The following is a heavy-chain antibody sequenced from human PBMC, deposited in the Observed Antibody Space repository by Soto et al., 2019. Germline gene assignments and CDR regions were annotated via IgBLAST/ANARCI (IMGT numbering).Heavy chain of an antibody. Sequence: DVQLEQSGAEVKKPGESLKISCKGSGYIFSDFWVAWVRQMPGKGLEYMGTIYPGDSDSRYSPWFQGQVTISADESDTTAYLQWSSLKASDTGIYFCARHDVFYGLDVWGQGTTVTVSS. J-gene: IGHJ6*02. V-gene: IGHV5-51*01. CDR3: ARHDVFYGLDV. CDR2: IYPGDSDS. CDR1: GYIFSDFW. D-gene: IGHD3-10*01.